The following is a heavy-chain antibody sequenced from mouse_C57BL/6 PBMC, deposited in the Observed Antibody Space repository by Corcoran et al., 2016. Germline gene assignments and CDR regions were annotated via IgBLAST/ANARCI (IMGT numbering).Heavy chain of an antibody. V-gene: IGHV1-9*01. J-gene: IGHJ4*01. CDR3: AISWLPYYAMDY. CDR2: ILPGSGST. Sequence: QVQLQQSGAELLKPGASVKLSCKATGYSFTGYWIEWVKQRPGHGLEWIGEILPGSGSTNYNEKFKGKTTFTVDTSSNTSYMQLSSLTAEDSANYYCAISWLPYYAMDYWGQGTSVTVSS. D-gene: IGHD2-2*01. CDR1: GYSFTGYW.